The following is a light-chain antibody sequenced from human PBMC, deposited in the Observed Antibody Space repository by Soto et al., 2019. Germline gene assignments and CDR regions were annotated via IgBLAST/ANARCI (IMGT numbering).Light chain of an antibody. Sequence: LVLSQSPGTLSLSPGERATFSCRASQSVRSNYLAWYQQRPGQTPRLLIYGISIRATGIPDRFSGSGSGTDFTLTISRLEPEDFAVYYCQHYRNSRYTFGQGTKLEIK. CDR2: GIS. CDR1: QSVRSNY. J-gene: IGKJ2*01. V-gene: IGKV3-20*01. CDR3: QHYRNSRYT.